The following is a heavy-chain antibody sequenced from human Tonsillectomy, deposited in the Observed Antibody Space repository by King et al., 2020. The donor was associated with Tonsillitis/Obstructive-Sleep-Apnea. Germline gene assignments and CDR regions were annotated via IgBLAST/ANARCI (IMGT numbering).Heavy chain of an antibody. J-gene: IGHJ5*02. CDR1: GGPIRSNYYY. D-gene: IGHD4-11*01. CDR2: IYYSGST. V-gene: IGHV4-39*01. CDR3: ARHGMTTVTTPGWFEP. Sequence: LQLQESGPGLVKPSETLSLTCTVSGGPIRSNYYYWGWIRQPPGKGLEWIGSIYYSGSTYYNPSLKSRVTIPVDTSKNQFSLKLSSVTAADTAVYYCARHGMTTVTTPGWFEPWGQGTLVTVSS.